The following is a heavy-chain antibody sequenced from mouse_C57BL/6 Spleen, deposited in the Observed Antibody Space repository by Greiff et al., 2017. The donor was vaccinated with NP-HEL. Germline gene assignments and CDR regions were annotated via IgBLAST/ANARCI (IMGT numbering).Heavy chain of an antibody. CDR3: ARRSNSWFAY. Sequence: QVQLQQPGAELVKPGASVKLSCKASGYTFTSYWMHWVKQRPGQGLEWIGMIHPNSGSTNYNEKFKSKATLTVDKSSSTAYMQLSSLTSEDSAVDYCARRSNSWFAYWGQGTLVTVSA. J-gene: IGHJ3*01. V-gene: IGHV1-64*01. CDR1: GYTFTSYW. D-gene: IGHD2-5*01. CDR2: IHPNSGST.